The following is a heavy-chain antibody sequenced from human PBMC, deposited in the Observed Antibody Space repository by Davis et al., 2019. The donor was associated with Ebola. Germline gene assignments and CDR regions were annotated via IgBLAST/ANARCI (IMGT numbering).Heavy chain of an antibody. Sequence: GESLKISCAASGFIFSSYAVSWVRQAPGKGLEWVSAISGSGGNTYYADSVKGRFTISRDNSKNTLFLQMNSLRAEDTAVYYCAKGSSYSSSYDYWGQGTLVTVSS. CDR1: GFIFSSYA. CDR2: ISGSGGNT. D-gene: IGHD6-6*01. CDR3: AKGSSYSSSYDY. V-gene: IGHV3-23*01. J-gene: IGHJ4*02.